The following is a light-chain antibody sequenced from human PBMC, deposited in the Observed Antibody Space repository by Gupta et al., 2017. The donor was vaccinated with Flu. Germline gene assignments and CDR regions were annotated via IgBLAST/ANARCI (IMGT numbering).Light chain of an antibody. Sequence: DIQVTQSPSTLSASVGDRVTITCRASQSISTWLAWYQQKPGKVPRLLIYKASNLESGVPSRFSGSGYGTEFTLTISSRQPDDFAIYYCQQYNSYSRYIFGQGTKLEIK. CDR3: QQYNSYSRYI. J-gene: IGKJ2*01. V-gene: IGKV1-5*03. CDR1: QSISTW. CDR2: KAS.